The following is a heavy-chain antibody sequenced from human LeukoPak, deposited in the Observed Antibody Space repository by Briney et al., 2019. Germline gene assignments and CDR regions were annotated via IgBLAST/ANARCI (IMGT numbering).Heavy chain of an antibody. V-gene: IGHV4-30-4*08. CDR3: GQGGYYSHGALEFDY. CDR1: GGSISSGDYY. CDR2: IYYSGST. D-gene: IGHD5-18*01. J-gene: IGHJ4*02. Sequence: ASETLSLTCTVSGGSISSGDYYWSWIRQPPGKGLEWIGYIYYSGSTYYNPSLKSRVTISVDTSKNQFSLKVGFVNAADPAGYLCGQGGYYSHGALEFDYWGQGTLVTVSS.